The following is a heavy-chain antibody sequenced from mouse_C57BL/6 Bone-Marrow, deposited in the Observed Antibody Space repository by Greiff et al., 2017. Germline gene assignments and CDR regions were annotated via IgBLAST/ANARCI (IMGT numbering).Heavy chain of an antibody. CDR3: AREYYYGSSYGYFDV. J-gene: IGHJ1*03. V-gene: IGHV5-4*01. CDR2: ISDGGSYT. D-gene: IGHD1-1*01. Sequence: EVQVVESGGGLVKPGGSLKLSCAASGFTFSSYAMSWVRQTPEKRLEWVATISDGGSYTYYPDNVKGRFTISRDNAKNNLYLQMSHLKSEDTAMYYGAREYYYGSSYGYFDVWGTGTTVTVSS. CDR1: GFTFSSYA.